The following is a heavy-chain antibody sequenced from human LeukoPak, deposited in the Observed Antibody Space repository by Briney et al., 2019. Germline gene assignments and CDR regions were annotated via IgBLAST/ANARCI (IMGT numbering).Heavy chain of an antibody. J-gene: IGHJ4*02. Sequence: GGSLRLSCAASGFTFSDCYMSWIRQAPGKGPEWVSYISSSGSTIYYADSVKGRFTISRDNAKNSLYLQMNSLRAEDTAVYYCARGRLHLPIDYWGQGTLVTVSS. CDR3: ARGRLHLPIDY. CDR2: ISSSGSTI. V-gene: IGHV3-11*01. CDR1: GFTFSDCY. D-gene: IGHD4-11*01.